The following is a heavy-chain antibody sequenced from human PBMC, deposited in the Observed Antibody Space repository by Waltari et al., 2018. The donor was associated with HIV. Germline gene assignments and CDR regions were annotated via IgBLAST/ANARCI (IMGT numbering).Heavy chain of an antibody. J-gene: IGHJ3*02. CDR1: GFTFSSYW. V-gene: IGHV3-74*01. D-gene: IGHD1-26*01. CDR2: IKSDGSYT. Sequence: EVQLVESGGGLVQPGGSLRLSCAVSGFTFSSYWLHWVRQAPGKGLVWVSRIKSDGSYTNYADSVKGRFTISRDNAKNTLYLQMNSLRAEDAAVYYCTRNSFYAFDIWGQGTMVTVSS. CDR3: TRNSFYAFDI.